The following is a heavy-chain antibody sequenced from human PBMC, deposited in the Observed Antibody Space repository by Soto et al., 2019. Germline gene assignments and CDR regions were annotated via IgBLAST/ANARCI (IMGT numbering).Heavy chain of an antibody. J-gene: IGHJ6*02. D-gene: IGHD3-10*01. Sequence: QVQLVQSGAEVKKPGASVKVSCKASGYTFTSYYMHWVRQAPGQGLEWMGIINPSGGSTSYAQKFQGRVTMTRDTSTSTVYMELSSLRSEDTAVYYCARYRVTMVRGANYGLDVWGQGTTVTVSS. CDR2: INPSGGST. V-gene: IGHV1-46*01. CDR3: ARYRVTMVRGANYGLDV. CDR1: GYTFTSYY.